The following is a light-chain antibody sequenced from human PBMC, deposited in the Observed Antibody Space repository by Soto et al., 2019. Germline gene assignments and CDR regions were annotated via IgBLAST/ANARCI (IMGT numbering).Light chain of an antibody. J-gene: IGKJ2*01. CDR1: QSISSW. CDR3: QQYKSYPYT. Sequence: DIQMTQSPSTLSASVGDRVTITCRASQSISSWLAWYQQKPGKAPKLLIYKGSSLESGVPSRFSGSGSGTEFTLTISSLQPDDFATYYCQQYKSYPYTFGQGTKLEIK. CDR2: KGS. V-gene: IGKV1-5*03.